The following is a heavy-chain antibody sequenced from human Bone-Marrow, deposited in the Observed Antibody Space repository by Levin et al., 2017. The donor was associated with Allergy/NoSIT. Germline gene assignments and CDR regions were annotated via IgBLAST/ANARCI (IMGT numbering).Heavy chain of an antibody. D-gene: IGHD4-11*01. CDR1: GFTFSNFG. J-gene: IGHJ5*02. Sequence: GGSLRLSCEASGFTFSNFGLHWVRQAPGKGLEWVAVVWYDESNKYYADSVNGRFTISRDNSKNTLYLQMNGLRVEDTAIYYCARDPSPYSNYVANWFDHWGQGSLVTVSS. CDR3: ARDPSPYSNYVANWFDH. CDR2: VWYDESNK. V-gene: IGHV3-33*01.